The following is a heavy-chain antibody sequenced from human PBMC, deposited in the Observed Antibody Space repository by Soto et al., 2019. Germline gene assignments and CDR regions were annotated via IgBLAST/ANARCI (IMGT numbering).Heavy chain of an antibody. D-gene: IGHD1-1*01. CDR2: ISSSGSTI. Sequence: GGSLRLSCAASGFTFIDYYMSWILQAPGKGLEWVSYISSSGSTIYYADSVKGRFTISRDNAKNSLYLQMNSLRAEDTAVYYCAREERYNWNDGGNWFDPWGQGTLVTVSS. J-gene: IGHJ5*02. CDR1: GFTFIDYY. CDR3: AREERYNWNDGGNWFDP. V-gene: IGHV3-11*01.